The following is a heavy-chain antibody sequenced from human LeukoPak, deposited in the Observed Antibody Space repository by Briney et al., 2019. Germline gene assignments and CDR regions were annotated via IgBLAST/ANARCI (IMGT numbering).Heavy chain of an antibody. D-gene: IGHD2-15*01. V-gene: IGHV4-39*01. CDR1: GVSISSSSYY. J-gene: IGHJ4*02. CDR3: ARQGGRHFDY. Sequence: KPSETLSLTCTVSGVSISSSSYYWGWIRQPPGKGLEWIGSMYYSGSTYYNPSLKSRVTISVDTSKNQVSLKLSSVTAADTAVYYCARQGGRHFDYWGQGTLVTVSS. CDR2: MYYSGST.